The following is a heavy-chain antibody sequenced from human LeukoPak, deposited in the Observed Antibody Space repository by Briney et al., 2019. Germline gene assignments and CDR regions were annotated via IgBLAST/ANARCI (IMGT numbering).Heavy chain of an antibody. D-gene: IGHD2-2*01. J-gene: IGHJ4*02. CDR2: INSDGSTT. CDR3: AKDVSRYCSSTSCHGPDY. Sequence: PGGSLRLSCAASGFTFSSYWMHWVRQAPGKGLVWVSRINSDGSTTTYADSVKGRFTISRDNPKNTLYLQMNSLRAEDTAVYYCAKDVSRYCSSTSCHGPDYWGQGTLVTVSS. CDR1: GFTFSSYW. V-gene: IGHV3-74*01.